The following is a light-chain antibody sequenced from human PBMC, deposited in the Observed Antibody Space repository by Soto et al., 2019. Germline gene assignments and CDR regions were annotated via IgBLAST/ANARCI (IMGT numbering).Light chain of an antibody. J-gene: IGKJ2*01. CDR3: QQYGSSPLMYT. Sequence: ENVLTQSPGTLSLSPGERATLSCRASQSVSSTFLAWYQHKPGQAPRLLIYGTSSRATGIPDRFSGSGSGTDFTLTISRLEPEDVAVYYCQQYGSSPLMYTFGQGTKLEIK. CDR2: GTS. V-gene: IGKV3-20*01. CDR1: QSVSSTF.